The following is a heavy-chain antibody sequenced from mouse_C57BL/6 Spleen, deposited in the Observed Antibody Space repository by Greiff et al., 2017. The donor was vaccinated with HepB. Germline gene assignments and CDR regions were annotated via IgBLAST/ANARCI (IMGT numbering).Heavy chain of an antibody. V-gene: IGHV1-69*01. CDR2: IDPSDSYT. D-gene: IGHD1-1*01. CDR3: ARRYYGSSYLDY. CDR1: GYTFTSYW. J-gene: IGHJ2*01. Sequence: VKLQQPGAELVMPGASVKLSCKASGYTFTSYWMHWVEQRPGQGLEWIGEIDPSDSYTNYNQKFKGKSTLTVDKSSSTAYMQLSSLTSEDSAVYYCARRYYGSSYLDYWGQGTTLTISS.